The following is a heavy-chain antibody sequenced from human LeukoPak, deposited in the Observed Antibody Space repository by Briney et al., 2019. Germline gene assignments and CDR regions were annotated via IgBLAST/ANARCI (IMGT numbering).Heavy chain of an antibody. CDR1: GGSFSGYN. D-gene: IGHD2-21*02. CDR3: ARGHSSVVTAIPYYFDY. J-gene: IGHJ4*02. CDR2: INHGAST. V-gene: IGHV4-34*01. Sequence: ETLSLTCAVYGGSFSGYNWSWIRQPPGKGLEWFGEINHGASTNYNPSLKSRVTISVDTSKNQFSLKLSSVTAADPAVYYCARGHSSVVTAIPYYFDYWGQGTLVTVSS.